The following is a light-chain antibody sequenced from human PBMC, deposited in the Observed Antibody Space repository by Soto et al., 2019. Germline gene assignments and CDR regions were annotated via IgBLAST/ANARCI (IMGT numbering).Light chain of an antibody. CDR1: SSDVGGYNY. CDR3: SSFAGGGNPVL. V-gene: IGLV2-8*01. J-gene: IGLJ2*01. CDR2: EVT. Sequence: QSVLTQPPSASGSLGQSVTISCTGTSSDVGGYNYVSWHQQHPGKAPKVMIYEVTKRPPGVPDRFSGSKSGNTASLTVSGLQAEDEADYYCSSFAGGGNPVLLDGGTKLTVL.